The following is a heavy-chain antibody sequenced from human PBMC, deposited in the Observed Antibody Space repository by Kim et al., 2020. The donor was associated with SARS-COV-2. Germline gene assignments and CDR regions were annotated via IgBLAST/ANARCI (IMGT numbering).Heavy chain of an antibody. V-gene: IGHV3-23*01. D-gene: IGHD3-10*01. CDR2: ISGSGGST. CDR1: GFTFSSYA. Sequence: GGSLRLSCAASGFTFSSYAMSWVRQAPGKGLEWVSAISGSGGSTYDADSVKGRFTISRDNSKNKLYLQMNSVRAEDTAVYYCAKDYYGSGIYDFYYYGMDVWGQGTTVTVSS. CDR3: AKDYYGSGIYDFYYYGMDV. J-gene: IGHJ6*02.